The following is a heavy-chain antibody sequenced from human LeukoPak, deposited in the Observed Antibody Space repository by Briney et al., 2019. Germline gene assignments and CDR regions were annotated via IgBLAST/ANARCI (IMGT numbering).Heavy chain of an antibody. CDR1: GYTFTSYG. D-gene: IGHD6-6*01. V-gene: IGHV1-18*01. Sequence: ASVKVSCKASGYTFTSYGISWVRQAPGQGLEWMGWISAYNGNTNYAQKLQGRVTMTTDTSTSTAYIELRSLRSDDTAVYYCARADPFHPFDSSSSDKDYWGQGTLVTVSS. CDR2: ISAYNGNT. J-gene: IGHJ4*02. CDR3: ARADPFHPFDSSSSDKDY.